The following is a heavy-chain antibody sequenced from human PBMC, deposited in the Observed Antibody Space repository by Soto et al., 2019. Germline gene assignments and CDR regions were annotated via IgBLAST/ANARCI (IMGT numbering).Heavy chain of an antibody. D-gene: IGHD3-3*01. V-gene: IGHV4-30-4*01. CDR2: IYYSGST. CDR1: GGSISSGDYY. CDR3: ARVAIFGVVITYYLDY. Sequence: QVQLQESGPGLVKPSQTLSLTCTVSGGSISSGDYYWSWIRQPPGKGLEWIGYIYYSGSTYYNPSLKSRVTISVDTSKNQFSLKLSSVTAADTAVYYCARVAIFGVVITYYLDYWGQGTLVTVSS. J-gene: IGHJ4*02.